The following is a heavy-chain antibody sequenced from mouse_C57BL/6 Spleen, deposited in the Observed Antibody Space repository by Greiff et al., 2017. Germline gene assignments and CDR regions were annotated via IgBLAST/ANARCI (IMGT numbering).Heavy chain of an antibody. D-gene: IGHD6-1*01. J-gene: IGHJ1*03. CDR2: INPNNGGT. Sequence: VQLQQSGPELVKPGASVKISCKASGYTFTDYYMNWVKQSPGKSLEWIGDINPNNGGTSYNQKFKGKATLTVDKSSSTAYMELRSLTSEDSAVYYCARSLWDWYFDVWGTGTTVTVAS. CDR1: GYTFTDYY. V-gene: IGHV1-26*01. CDR3: ARSLWDWYFDV.